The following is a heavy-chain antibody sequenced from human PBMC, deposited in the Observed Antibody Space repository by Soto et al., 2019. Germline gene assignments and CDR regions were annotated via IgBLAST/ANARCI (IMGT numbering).Heavy chain of an antibody. J-gene: IGHJ4*02. Sequence: SETLSLTCTVSGGSISSGGYYWSWIRQHPGKGLEWIGYIYYSGSTYYNPSLKSRVTISVDTSKNQFSLKLSSVTAADTAVYYCARAHLSGSYEPEKLDYWGQGTLVTVSS. D-gene: IGHD1-26*01. CDR2: IYYSGST. V-gene: IGHV4-31*03. CDR3: ARAHLSGSYEPEKLDY. CDR1: GGSISSGGYY.